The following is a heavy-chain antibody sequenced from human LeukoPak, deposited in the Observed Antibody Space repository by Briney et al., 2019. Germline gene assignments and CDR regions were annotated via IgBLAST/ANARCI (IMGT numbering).Heavy chain of an antibody. CDR1: GVSISSSSYY. J-gene: IGHJ3*02. CDR2: IYYSGRT. D-gene: IGHD5-12*01. Sequence: PSETLSLTCTVSGVSISSSSYYWGWIRQPPGKGLEWIGRIYYSGRTHYNPSLKSRVTISVDTSKNQFSLKLSSVTAADTAVYYCARVWLKIQGAFDIWGRGTMVTVSS. V-gene: IGHV4-39*07. CDR3: ARVWLKIQGAFDI.